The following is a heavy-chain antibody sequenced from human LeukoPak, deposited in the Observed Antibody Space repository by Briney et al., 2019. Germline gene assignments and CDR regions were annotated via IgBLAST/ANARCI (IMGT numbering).Heavy chain of an antibody. CDR1: GGSISTTNW. D-gene: IGHD2-8*01. CDR3: SRENGAFSPFGF. Sequence: PSGTLSLTCGVSGGSISTTNWWSGVRQPPGQGLEWIGEISLSGLTNYSPSLNSRVTMSLDKPKNQLSLNLSSVTAADTAVYYCSRENGAFSPFGFWGQGTLVTVPS. CDR2: ISLSGLT. V-gene: IGHV4-4*02. J-gene: IGHJ4*02.